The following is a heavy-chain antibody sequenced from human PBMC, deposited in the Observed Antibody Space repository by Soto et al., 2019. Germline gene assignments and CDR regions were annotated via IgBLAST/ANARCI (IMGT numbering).Heavy chain of an antibody. CDR3: AKSEGSGHAFDI. CDR2: ISYDGSNK. J-gene: IGHJ3*02. Sequence: QVQLVESGGGLVKPGGSLRLSCAASGFTFSSYGMHWVRQAPGKGLEWVALISYDGSNKYYADSVKGRFTISRDNSKNTLYLQMNSLRVEDTAVYSCAKSEGSGHAFDIWGQGTMVTVSS. CDR1: GFTFSSYG. V-gene: IGHV3-30*18.